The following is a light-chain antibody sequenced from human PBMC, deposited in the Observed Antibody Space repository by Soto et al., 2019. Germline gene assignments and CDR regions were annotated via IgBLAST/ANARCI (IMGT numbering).Light chain of an antibody. CDR3: QQFNRHILT. Sequence: AIRLTQSPSSLSASVGDRVTITCRASEGIKTDLAWYQQKPGIAPKLLIFDASTLASGVPSRFSGSGSGTHFTLTISSLQPEDFATYYCQQFNRHILTFGGGTKVDIK. CDR1: EGIKTD. V-gene: IGKV1-13*02. CDR2: DAS. J-gene: IGKJ4*01.